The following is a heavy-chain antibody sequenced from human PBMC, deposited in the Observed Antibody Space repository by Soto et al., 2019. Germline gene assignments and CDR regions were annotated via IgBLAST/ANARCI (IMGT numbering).Heavy chain of an antibody. Sequence: XAVQVSYRPSGNSFTCYYRPWVRQAPGQGLEWMGWINPNSGGTNYAQKFQGRVTMTRDTSISKAYMELSRLRSDDTAVYYCARVNSSGSLDYWGQGTLVTVSS. J-gene: IGHJ4*02. V-gene: IGHV1-2*02. CDR2: INPNSGGT. D-gene: IGHD3-22*01. CDR3: ARVNSSGSLDY. CDR1: GNSFTCYY.